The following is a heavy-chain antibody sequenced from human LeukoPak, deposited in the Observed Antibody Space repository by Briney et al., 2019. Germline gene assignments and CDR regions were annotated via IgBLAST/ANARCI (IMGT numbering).Heavy chain of an antibody. J-gene: IGHJ4*02. V-gene: IGHV3-23*01. CDR2: ISGSGGST. CDR3: AKAGLQIYYFDY. CDR1: GFTFSSYA. Sequence: GGSLRLSCAASGFTFSSYAMSWVRQSPGKGLEWVSAISGSGGSTYYADSVRGRFTISRDNSKNTLYLQMNSLRAEDTAVYYCAKAGLQIYYFDYWGQGTLVTVSS. D-gene: IGHD4-11*01.